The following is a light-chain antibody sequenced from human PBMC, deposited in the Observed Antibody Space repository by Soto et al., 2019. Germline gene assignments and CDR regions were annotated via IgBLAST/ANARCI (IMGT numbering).Light chain of an antibody. Sequence: QSVLTQPASVSGSPGQSITISCTGTSSDVGAYNFVSWYQQHPGKAPKLMIYDVSNWPPGVSNRISGSKSGNTASLTISGLQAEDVADYYCSSYTSSSAVVFGGGTKLTVL. CDR3: SSYTSSSAVV. J-gene: IGLJ2*01. CDR2: DVS. CDR1: SSDVGAYNF. V-gene: IGLV2-14*01.